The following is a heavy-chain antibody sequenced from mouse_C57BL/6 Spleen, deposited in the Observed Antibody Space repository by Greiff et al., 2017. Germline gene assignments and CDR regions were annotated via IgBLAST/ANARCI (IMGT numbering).Heavy chain of an antibody. CDR2: INPNNGGT. D-gene: IGHD4-1*01. J-gene: IGHJ2*01. Sequence: VQLQQSGPELVKPGASVKISCKAFGYTFTDYYMNWVNQSHGKSLEWIGDINPNNGGTSYNQKFKGKATLTVDKSSSTAYMELRSLASEDSAVYYCATNWDYFDYWGQGTTLTVSS. CDR1: GYTFTDYY. CDR3: ATNWDYFDY. V-gene: IGHV1-26*01.